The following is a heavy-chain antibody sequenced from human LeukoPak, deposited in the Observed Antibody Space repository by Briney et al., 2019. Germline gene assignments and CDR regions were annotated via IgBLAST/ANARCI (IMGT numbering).Heavy chain of an antibody. CDR2: INPSVGST. Sequence: ASVKVSCKASGFTFSNYYIHWVRQAPGQGLEYMGIINPSVGSTNYAQKFQGRVTMTTDTSTSTAYMELRSLRFDDTAVFYCVRDLGVDTSMIFFDFWGQGTLVTVSS. CDR1: GFTFSNYY. CDR3: VRDLGVDTSMIFFDF. J-gene: IGHJ4*02. D-gene: IGHD5-18*01. V-gene: IGHV1-46*01.